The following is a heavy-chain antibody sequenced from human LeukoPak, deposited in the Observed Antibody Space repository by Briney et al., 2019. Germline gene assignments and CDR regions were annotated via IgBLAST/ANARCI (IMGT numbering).Heavy chain of an antibody. Sequence: SETLSLTCTVSGGSISTYYWSWLRQPPGKGLEWLGYIFYTGSTNYNPSLKSRVTMSIDTSKNQFSLKLSSVTAADTAVYYCTRTYSSSSIDYWGQGALVTVSS. CDR1: GGSISTYY. J-gene: IGHJ4*02. CDR3: TRTYSSSSIDY. CDR2: IFYTGST. V-gene: IGHV4-59*01. D-gene: IGHD6-6*01.